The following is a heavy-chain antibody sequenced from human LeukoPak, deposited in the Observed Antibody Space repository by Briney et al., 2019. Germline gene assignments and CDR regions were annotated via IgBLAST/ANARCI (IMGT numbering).Heavy chain of an antibody. CDR1: GFTFSSYW. J-gene: IGHJ6*03. CDR3: ARNYYYYYMDV. V-gene: IGHV3-7*01. Sequence: GGPLRLSCAASGFTFSSYWMSWVRQAPGKGLEWVANIKQDGSEKYYVDSVKGRFTISRDNAKNSLYLQMNSLRAEDTAVYYCARNYYYYYMDVWGKGTTVTVSS. CDR2: IKQDGSEK.